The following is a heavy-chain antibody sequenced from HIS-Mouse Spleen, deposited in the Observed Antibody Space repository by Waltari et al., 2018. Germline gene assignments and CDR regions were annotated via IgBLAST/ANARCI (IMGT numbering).Heavy chain of an antibody. V-gene: IGHV4-34*01. D-gene: IGHD6-6*01. CDR2: INHSGST. J-gene: IGHJ4*02. CDR1: GWPFRGYH. Sequence: QVQLQQWGAGLLKPSGTLSLNCAFSGWPFRGYHWRWIRQPPGKGLEWIWEINHSGSTNYNPSLKSRVTISVDTSKNQFSLKLSSVTAADTAVYYCARGPGSSSDYWGQGTLVTVSS. CDR3: ARGPGSSSDY.